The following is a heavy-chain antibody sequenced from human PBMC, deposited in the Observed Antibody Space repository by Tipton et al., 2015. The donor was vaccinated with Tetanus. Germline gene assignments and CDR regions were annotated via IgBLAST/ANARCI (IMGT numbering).Heavy chain of an antibody. J-gene: IGHJ5*02. V-gene: IGHV4-39*01. D-gene: IGHD2-8*01. Sequence: TLSLTCTVSGGSISSSSYYWGWIRQPPGKGLEWIGSIYYSGSTYYNPSLKSRVTISVDTSKNQFSLKLSSVTAADTAVYYCARGGFVPPFRSNWFDPWGQGTLVTVSS. CDR1: GGSISSSSYY. CDR2: IYYSGST. CDR3: ARGGFVPPFRSNWFDP.